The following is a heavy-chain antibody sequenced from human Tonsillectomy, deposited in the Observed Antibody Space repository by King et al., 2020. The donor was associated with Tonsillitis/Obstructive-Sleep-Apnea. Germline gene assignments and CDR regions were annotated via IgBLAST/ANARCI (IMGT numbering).Heavy chain of an antibody. CDR2: ISYDGRNK. J-gene: IGHJ6*03. CDR3: AKDLIYLGYCSSTSCYNYYYYYMDV. CDR1: GFTFSSYG. D-gene: IGHD2-2*02. Sequence: VQLVESGGGVVQPGRSLRRSCAASGFTFSSYGMHWVRQAPGKGLEWVAVISYDGRNKYYADSVKGRFTISRDNSKNTLYLQRNSLRAEDTAVYYCAKDLIYLGYCSSTSCYNYYYYYMDVWGKGTTVTVSS. V-gene: IGHV3-30*18.